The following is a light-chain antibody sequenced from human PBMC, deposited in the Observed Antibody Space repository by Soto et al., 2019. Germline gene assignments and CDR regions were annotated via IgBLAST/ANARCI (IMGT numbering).Light chain of an antibody. V-gene: IGKV3-15*01. Sequence: EIVMTQSPATLSVSPGERATLSCRASQSVSSNLAWYQQKPDQAPRLLIYGASTRATGIPARFSGSGSGTEFTLTISSLQSEDFAVYYCQQYNNCSRTFGQGTKVEIK. CDR3: QQYNNCSRT. CDR1: QSVSSN. J-gene: IGKJ1*01. CDR2: GAS.